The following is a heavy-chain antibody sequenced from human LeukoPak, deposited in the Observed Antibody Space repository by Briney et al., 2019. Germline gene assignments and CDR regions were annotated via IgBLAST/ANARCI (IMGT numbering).Heavy chain of an antibody. CDR1: GGSFSGYY. Sequence: SETPSLTCAVYGGSFSGYYWSWIRQPPGKGLEWIGEINHSGSTNYNPSLKSRVTISVDTSKNQFSLKLSSVTAADTAVYYCARGVGYCSSTSCRPNFDYWGQGTLVTVSS. D-gene: IGHD2-2*01. V-gene: IGHV4-34*01. CDR2: INHSGST. J-gene: IGHJ4*02. CDR3: ARGVGYCSSTSCRPNFDY.